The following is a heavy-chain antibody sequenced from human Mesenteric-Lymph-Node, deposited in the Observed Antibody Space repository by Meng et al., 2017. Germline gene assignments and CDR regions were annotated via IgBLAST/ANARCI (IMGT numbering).Heavy chain of an antibody. V-gene: IGHV3-21*01. J-gene: IGHJ4*02. CDR1: GFTFSSYS. D-gene: IGHD1-26*01. CDR3: AEGSGSYAVAY. CDR2: ISSNSYYI. Sequence: EVQLVESGGGLVKPGGSRSLSCAASGFTFSSYSMNWVRQAPGKGLEWVSYISSNSYYISYADSVKGRFTISRDNAKNSVYLQMNSLRAEDTAVYYCAEGSGSYAVAYWGQGTLVTVSS.